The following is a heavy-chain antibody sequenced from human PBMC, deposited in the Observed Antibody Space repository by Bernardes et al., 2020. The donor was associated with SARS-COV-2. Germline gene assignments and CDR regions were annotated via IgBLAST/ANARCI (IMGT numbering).Heavy chain of an antibody. CDR3: ARDQWRPDYYYGLDV. CDR1: GISFSNYA. J-gene: IGHJ6*02. V-gene: IGHV3-23*01. D-gene: IGHD6-19*01. Sequence: GGSLRLSRVASGISFSNYAMSWVRQAPGRGLEWVSVITGNGDITYYADSVKGRFTISRDNSKNTLYLQMNSLRAEDTAIYYCARDQWRPDYYYGLDVWGQGTKVTVS. CDR2: ITGNGDIT.